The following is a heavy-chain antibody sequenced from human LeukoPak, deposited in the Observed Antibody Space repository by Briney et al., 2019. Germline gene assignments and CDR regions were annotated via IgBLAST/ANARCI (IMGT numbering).Heavy chain of an antibody. CDR2: IDWDDDK. Sequence: SGPVLVKPTQILTLTCTFSGFSLSTRGMCVSWIRQPPGKALEWLARIDWDDDKFYSTSLKTRLTISKDTSKNQVVLTMTNMDPVDTATYYCARVSSGIVRPMGFDYWGQGTLVTVSS. V-gene: IGHV2-70*16. J-gene: IGHJ4*02. CDR3: ARVSSGIVRPMGFDY. CDR1: GFSLSTRGMC. D-gene: IGHD1-26*01.